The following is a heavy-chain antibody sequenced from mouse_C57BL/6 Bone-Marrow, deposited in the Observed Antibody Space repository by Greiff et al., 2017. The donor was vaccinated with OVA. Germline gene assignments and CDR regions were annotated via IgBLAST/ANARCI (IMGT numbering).Heavy chain of an antibody. CDR1: GYTFTDYY. J-gene: IGHJ3*01. CDR3: ARGPGGFAY. V-gene: IGHV1-19*01. CDR2: INPYNGGT. Sequence: EVKLQESGPVLVKPGASVKMSCKASGYTFTDYYMNWVKQSHGKSLEWIGVINPYNGGTSYNQKFKGKATLTVDKSSSTAYMELNSLTSEDSAVYYCARGPGGFAYWGQGTLVTVSA.